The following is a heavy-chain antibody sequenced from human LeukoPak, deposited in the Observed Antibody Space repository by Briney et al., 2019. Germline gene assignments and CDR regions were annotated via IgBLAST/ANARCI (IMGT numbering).Heavy chain of an antibody. CDR3: ARSSGWWSLDY. J-gene: IGHJ4*02. CDR2: FDTGFGT. V-gene: IGHV3-23*01. D-gene: IGHD6-19*01. CDR1: GFTFSTAS. Sequence: PGGTLRLSCAASGFTFSTASLHWVRQAPGRGLEWVSAFDTGFGTYYPDSLKGRFTISRDNSKNTLFLQMNSLRAEDTDVYYCARSSGWWSLDYWGQGTLVTVSS.